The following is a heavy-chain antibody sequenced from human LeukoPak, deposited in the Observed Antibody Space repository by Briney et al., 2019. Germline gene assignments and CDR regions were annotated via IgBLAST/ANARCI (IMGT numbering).Heavy chain of an antibody. CDR3: ARSGGYSYGYEMYYYYGMDV. Sequence: ASVKVSCKASGYTFTSCDINWVRQATGQGLEWMGWMNPNSGNTGYAQKFQGRVTMTRNTSISTAYMELSSLRSEDTAVYYCARSGGYSYGYEMYYYYGMDVWGQGTTVTVSS. V-gene: IGHV1-8*01. CDR2: MNPNSGNT. J-gene: IGHJ6*02. CDR1: GYTFTSCD. D-gene: IGHD5-18*01.